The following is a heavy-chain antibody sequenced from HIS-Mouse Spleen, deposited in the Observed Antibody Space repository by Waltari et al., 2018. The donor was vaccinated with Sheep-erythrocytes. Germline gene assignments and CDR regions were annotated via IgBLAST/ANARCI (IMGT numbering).Heavy chain of an antibody. CDR2: ISYDGSNK. CDR1: GFTFSSYA. V-gene: IGHV3-30-3*01. CDR3: ARGAFDI. J-gene: IGHJ3*02. Sequence: QVQLVESGGGVVQPGRSLRLSCAASGFTFSSYAMHWVGQAPGKGLGGVAVISYDGSNKYYPDSVKGRFTISRDNSKNTLYLQMNSLRAEDTAVYYCARGAFDIWGHGTMVTVSS.